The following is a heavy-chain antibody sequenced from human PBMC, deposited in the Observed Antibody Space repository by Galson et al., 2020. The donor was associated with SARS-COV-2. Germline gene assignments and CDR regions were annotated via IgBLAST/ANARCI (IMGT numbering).Heavy chain of an antibody. D-gene: IGHD3-22*01. CDR2: INSDGYST. Sequence: TGESLRLSCVASGFTYRGNWMHWVRQAPGKGLVWVSRINSDGYSTSYADSVMGRFTISRDIARNTLYLQMNSLRPEDTAVYYCATADHYYGSSGFDYWGLGTLVSVSS. J-gene: IGHJ4*02. V-gene: IGHV3-74*01. CDR1: GFTYRGNW. CDR3: ATADHYYGSSGFDY.